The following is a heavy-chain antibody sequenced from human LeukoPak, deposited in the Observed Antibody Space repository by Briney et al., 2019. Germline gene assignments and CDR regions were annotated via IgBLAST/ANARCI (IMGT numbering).Heavy chain of an antibody. V-gene: IGHV4-59*01. J-gene: IGHJ4*02. Sequence: PSETLSLTCTASGGSISSYYWSWIRQPPGKGLEWIGYIYYSGSTNYNPSLKSRVTISVDTSKNQFSLKLSSVTAADTAVYYCARGMVVTADFDYWGQGTLVTVSS. CDR1: GGSISSYY. CDR2: IYYSGST. D-gene: IGHD2-21*02. CDR3: ARGMVVTADFDY.